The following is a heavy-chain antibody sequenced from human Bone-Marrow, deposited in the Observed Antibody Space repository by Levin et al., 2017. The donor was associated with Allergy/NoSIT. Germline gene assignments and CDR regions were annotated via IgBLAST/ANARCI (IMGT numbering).Heavy chain of an antibody. Sequence: GESLKISCAASGFTFSSYEMNWVRQAPGKGLEWVSYISSSGSTIYYADSVKGRFTISRDNAKNSLYLQMNSLRAEDTAVYYCARDGVDFWSGYYTEHYYYYMDVWGKGTTVTVSS. V-gene: IGHV3-48*03. D-gene: IGHD3-3*01. CDR3: ARDGVDFWSGYYTEHYYYYMDV. CDR2: ISSSGSTI. J-gene: IGHJ6*03. CDR1: GFTFSSYE.